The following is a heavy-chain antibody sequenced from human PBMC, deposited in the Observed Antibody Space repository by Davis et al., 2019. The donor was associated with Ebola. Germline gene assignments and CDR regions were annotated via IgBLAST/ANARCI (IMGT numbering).Heavy chain of an antibody. CDR1: GFTFSAYW. V-gene: IGHV3-74*03. D-gene: IGHD6-13*01. CDR2: INNDGNHI. J-gene: IGHJ1*01. CDR3: ARMAAAGRISITGEYFQH. Sequence: GESLKISCAASGFTFSAYWMYWVRQDPTKGLVWVSRINNDGNHITYADSVKGRFTISRDNSKNTMDVQMNSLRADDTAVYYCARMAAAGRISITGEYFQHWGQGTLVTVSS.